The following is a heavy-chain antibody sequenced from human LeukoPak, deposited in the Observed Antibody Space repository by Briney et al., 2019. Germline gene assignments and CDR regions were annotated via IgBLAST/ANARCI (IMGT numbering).Heavy chain of an antibody. J-gene: IGHJ4*02. V-gene: IGHV3-7*01. CDR2: IKQDGSEK. CDR3: ARDLTGIVGATAYFDY. Sequence: GGSLRLSCAASGFTFSNYWMSWVRQAPGKGLEWVANIKQDGSEKYYVDSVKGRFTISRDNAKNSLYLQVNSLRAEDTAVYYCARDLTGIVGATAYFDYWGQGTLVTVSS. D-gene: IGHD1-26*01. CDR1: GFTFSNYW.